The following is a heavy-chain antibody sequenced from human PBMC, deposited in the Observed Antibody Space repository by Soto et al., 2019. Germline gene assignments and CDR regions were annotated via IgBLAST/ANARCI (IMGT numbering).Heavy chain of an antibody. Sequence: QVQLVESGGGVVQPGGSLRLSCTTSGFTFNTYGMYWVRQAQGKGLEWVAIIWYDGSNKYYGDSVKGRFTISRDNSKNTMYLQMNSRRAEDTALYYCARCDCTCAYCYSWPFNYGVDVWGQGTTVTVSS. CDR1: GFTFNTYG. CDR2: IWYDGSNK. D-gene: IGHD2-15*01. J-gene: IGHJ6*02. V-gene: IGHV3-33*08. CDR3: ARCDCTCAYCYSWPFNYGVDV.